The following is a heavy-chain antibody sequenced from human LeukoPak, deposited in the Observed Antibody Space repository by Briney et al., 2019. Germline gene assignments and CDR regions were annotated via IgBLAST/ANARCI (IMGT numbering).Heavy chain of an antibody. J-gene: IGHJ4*02. Sequence: PSETLSLTCTVSGGSISSYYWSWIRQPPGKGLEWIGYIYTSGASRYYPSLESRLTLSIDTSRNHLSLKLTSVTAADTAVYFCARLGSYHDFWGQGALVTVSS. CDR3: ARLGSYHDF. V-gene: IGHV4-4*09. CDR2: IYTSGAS. D-gene: IGHD1-26*01. CDR1: GGSISSYY.